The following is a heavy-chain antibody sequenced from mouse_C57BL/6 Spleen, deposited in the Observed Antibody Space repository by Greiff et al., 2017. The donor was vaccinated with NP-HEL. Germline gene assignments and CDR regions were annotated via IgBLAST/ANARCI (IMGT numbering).Heavy chain of an antibody. V-gene: IGHV1-63*01. CDR1: GYTFTNYW. J-gene: IGHJ1*03. CDR3: ARGGYYGSSWYFDV. D-gene: IGHD1-1*01. Sequence: VHLVESGAELVRPGTSVKMSCKASGYTFTNYWIGWAKQRPGHGLEWIGDIYPGGGYTNYNEKFKGKATLTADKSSSTAYMQFSSLTSEDSAIYYCARGGYYGSSWYFDVWGTGTTVTVSS. CDR2: IYPGGGYT.